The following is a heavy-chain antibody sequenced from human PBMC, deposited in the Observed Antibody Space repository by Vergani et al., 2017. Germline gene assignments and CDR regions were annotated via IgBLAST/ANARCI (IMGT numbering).Heavy chain of an antibody. CDR1: GGTFSSYA. Sequence: QVQLVQSGAEVKKPGSSVKVSCKASGGTFSSYAISWVRQAPGQGLEWMGRIIPILGITHYAQKFQGRLTITADKSTSTAYMELSSLRSEDTAVYYCARVPYSSSRRKPFDPWGEGTLVAFSA. CDR2: IIPILGIT. D-gene: IGHD6-6*01. J-gene: IGHJ5*02. CDR3: ARVPYSSSRRKPFDP. V-gene: IGHV1-69*04.